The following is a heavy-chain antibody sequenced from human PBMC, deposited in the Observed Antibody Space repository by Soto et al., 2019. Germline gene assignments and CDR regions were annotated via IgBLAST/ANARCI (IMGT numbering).Heavy chain of an antibody. V-gene: IGHV1-69*01. CDR3: ASGASRWYPYFCAS. Sequence: QAQVVQSGAEVRKPGSSVKLSCKASEGTFNSYAIAWVRQAPGQGLEWMGGIIPYYNTLNYAQKFQDRVTITADDSTNTVYMELSSPRADDTAVYFCASGASRWYPYFCASWAQGTVVTVSS. D-gene: IGHD6-13*01. CDR1: EGTFNSYA. CDR2: IIPYYNTL. J-gene: IGHJ4*02.